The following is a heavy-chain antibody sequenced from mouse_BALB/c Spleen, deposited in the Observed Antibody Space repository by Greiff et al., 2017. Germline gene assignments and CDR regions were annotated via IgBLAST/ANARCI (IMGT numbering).Heavy chain of an antibody. J-gene: IGHJ4*01. CDR1: GFTFSSFG. V-gene: IGHV5-17*02. Sequence: EVKVEESGGGLVQPGGSRKLSCAASGFTFSSFGMHWVRQAPEKGLEWVAYISSGSSTIYYADTVKGRFTISRDNPKNTLFLQMTSLRSEDTAMYYCARSPYEYYYAMDYWGQGTSVTVSS. CDR3: ARSPYEYYYAMDY. D-gene: IGHD1-1*01. CDR2: ISSGSSTI.